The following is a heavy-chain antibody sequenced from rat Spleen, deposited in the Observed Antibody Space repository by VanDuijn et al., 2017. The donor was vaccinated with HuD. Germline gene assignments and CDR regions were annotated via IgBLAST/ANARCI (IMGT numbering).Heavy chain of an antibody. Sequence: EVQLVESGGGLVQPGRSLKLSCAASGFTFSNYYMAWVRQAPKKGLEWVATISTSGSRTYYPDSVKGRFTISRDNAKSSLYLQMNSLKSEDTATYYCARPHTMGMTTSWYFDFWGPGTMVTVSS. J-gene: IGHJ1*01. D-gene: IGHD1-7*01. V-gene: IGHV5-25*01. CDR2: ISTSGSRT. CDR3: ARPHTMGMTTSWYFDF. CDR1: GFTFSNYY.